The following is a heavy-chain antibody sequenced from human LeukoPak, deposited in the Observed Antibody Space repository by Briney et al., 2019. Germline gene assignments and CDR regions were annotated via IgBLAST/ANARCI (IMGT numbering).Heavy chain of an antibody. V-gene: IGHV3-23*01. J-gene: IGHJ4*02. CDR3: AKDARRSSGWWFFDH. CDR2: ITHSGYGT. CDR1: GFTFSSYA. Sequence: PGGSLRLSCAASGFTFSSYAMSWVRQAPGKGLEWVSAITHSGYGTYYADSVKGRFTISRDNSKNTLYLQMNSLRAEDTAVYFCAKDARRSSGWWFFDHWGQGTLVTVSS. D-gene: IGHD6-19*01.